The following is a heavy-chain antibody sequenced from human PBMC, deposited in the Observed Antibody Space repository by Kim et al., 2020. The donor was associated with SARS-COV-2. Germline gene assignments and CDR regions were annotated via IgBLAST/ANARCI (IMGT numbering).Heavy chain of an antibody. CDR2: IKQDGSEK. CDR1: GFTFSSYW. D-gene: IGHD3-22*01. J-gene: IGHJ4*02. V-gene: IGHV3-7*01. CDR3: AREATVVVITYFDY. Sequence: GGSLRLSCAASGFTFSSYWMSWVRQAPGKGLEWVANIKQDGSEKYYVDSVKGRFTISRDNAKNSLYLQMNSLRAEDTAVYYCAREATVVVITYFDYWGQGTLVTVSS.